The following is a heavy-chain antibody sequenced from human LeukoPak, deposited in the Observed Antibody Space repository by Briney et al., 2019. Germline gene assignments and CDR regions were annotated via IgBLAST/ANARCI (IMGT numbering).Heavy chain of an antibody. V-gene: IGHV3-21*01. Sequence: GGSLRLSCAASGFTFSSYAMSWVRQAPGKGLEWVSSISSSSSYIYYADSVKGRFTISRDNAKNTLYLQMNSLRAEDTAVYYCAKHQSSSWSLDYWGQGTLVTVSS. CDR1: GFTFSSYA. D-gene: IGHD6-13*01. CDR3: AKHQSSSWSLDY. CDR2: ISSSSSYI. J-gene: IGHJ4*02.